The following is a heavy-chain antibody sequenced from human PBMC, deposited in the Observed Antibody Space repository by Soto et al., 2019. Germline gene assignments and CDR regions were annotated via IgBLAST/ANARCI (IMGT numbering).Heavy chain of an antibody. CDR3: AKGQWLYYYYGMDV. Sequence: GGSLRLSXAASGFTFSSYAMSWVRQAPGKGLEWVSAISGSGGSTYYADSVKGRFTISRDNSKNTLYLQMNSLRAEDTAVYYCAKGQWLYYYYGMDVWGQGTTVTVSS. CDR1: GFTFSSYA. V-gene: IGHV3-23*01. J-gene: IGHJ6*02. CDR2: ISGSGGST. D-gene: IGHD6-19*01.